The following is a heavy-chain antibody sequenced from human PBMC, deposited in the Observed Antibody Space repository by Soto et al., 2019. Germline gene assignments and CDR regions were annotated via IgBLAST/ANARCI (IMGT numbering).Heavy chain of an antibody. D-gene: IGHD5-12*01. CDR3: ARDPTVEMATSYFDY. J-gene: IGHJ4*02. V-gene: IGHV3-33*01. Sequence: GGSLRLSCAASGFTFSSYGMHWVRQAPGKGLEWVAVIWYDGSNKYYADSVKGRFTISRDNSKNTLYLQMNSLRAEDTAVYYCARDPTVEMATSYFDYWGQGTLVTVSS. CDR1: GFTFSSYG. CDR2: IWYDGSNK.